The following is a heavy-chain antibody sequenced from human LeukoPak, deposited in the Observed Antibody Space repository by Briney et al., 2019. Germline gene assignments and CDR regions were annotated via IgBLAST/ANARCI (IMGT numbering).Heavy chain of an antibody. J-gene: IGHJ5*02. CDR3: ARVRTVDTAMVTFNWFDP. CDR1: GYSISSGYY. CDR2: IYHSGST. V-gene: IGHV4-38-2*02. Sequence: NTSETLSLTCTVSGYSISSGYYWGWIRQPPGKGLEWIGSIYHSGSTYYNPSLKSRVTISVDTSKNQFSLKLSSVTAADTAVYYCARVRTVDTAMVTFNWFDPGAREPWSPSPQ. D-gene: IGHD5-18*01.